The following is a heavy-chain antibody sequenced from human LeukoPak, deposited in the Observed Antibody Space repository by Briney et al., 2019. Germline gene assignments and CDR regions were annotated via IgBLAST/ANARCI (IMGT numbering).Heavy chain of an antibody. CDR3: ARDRPGDYDSSGYPPPNWFDP. CDR2: INWNGGST. CDR1: GFTFDDYG. V-gene: IGHV3-20*04. Sequence: GGSLRLSCAASGFTFDDYGMSWVRQAPGKGLEWVSGINWNGGSTGYADSVKGRFTISRDNAKSSLYLQMNSLRAEDTALYYCARDRPGDYDSSGYPPPNWFDPWGQGTLVTVSS. J-gene: IGHJ5*02. D-gene: IGHD3-22*01.